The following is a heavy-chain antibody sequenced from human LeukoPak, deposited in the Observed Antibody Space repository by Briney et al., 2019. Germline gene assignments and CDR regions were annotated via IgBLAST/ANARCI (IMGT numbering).Heavy chain of an antibody. V-gene: IGHV3-53*01. CDR3: ARGWKGDDY. D-gene: IGHD3-16*01. Sequence: GGSLTLSCAASGFTFCTYSMNWVRQAPGKGLEWVSVIYSGGSTYYADSVKGRFTIPRDNSKNTLYLQMNSPRAEDTAVYYCARGWKGDDYWGQGTLVTVSS. J-gene: IGHJ4*02. CDR2: IYSGGST. CDR1: GFTFCTYS.